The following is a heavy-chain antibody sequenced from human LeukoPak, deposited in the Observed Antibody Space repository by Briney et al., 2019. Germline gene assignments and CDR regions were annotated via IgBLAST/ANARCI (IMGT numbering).Heavy chain of an antibody. CDR2: IYSGGSS. CDR3: ASRDSGDYPYFQQ. J-gene: IGHJ4*02. V-gene: IGHV3-53*01. CDR1: GFSVSRKY. Sequence: GGSLRLSFAASGFSVSRKYMSWVRQAPGKGLEWVSLIYSGGSSYYADSVKGRFTISRDTSRNTLYLQMNNLRAEDTAVFYCASRDSGDYPYFQQWGQGTLVTVSS. D-gene: IGHD4-17*01.